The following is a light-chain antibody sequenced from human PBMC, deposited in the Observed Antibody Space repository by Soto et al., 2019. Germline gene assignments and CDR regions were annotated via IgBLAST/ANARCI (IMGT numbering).Light chain of an antibody. CDR2: WAS. J-gene: IGKJ2*03. CDR1: QSVLYSSNNKNY. Sequence: DIVMTQSPDSLAVSLGERATINCKSSQSVLYSSNNKNYLAWYQQKPGQPPKLLIYWASTRESGVPDRFSGSGSGTDFTLTISSLQAEDVAVYYCQQYSSIPQGFGQGTKLEIK. V-gene: IGKV4-1*01. CDR3: QQYSSIPQG.